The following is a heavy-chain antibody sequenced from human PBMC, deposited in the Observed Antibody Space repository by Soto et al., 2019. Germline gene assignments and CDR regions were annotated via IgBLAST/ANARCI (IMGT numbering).Heavy chain of an antibody. CDR1: GGSISSGGYY. J-gene: IGHJ4*02. CDR2: IYYSGST. D-gene: IGHD6-19*01. V-gene: IGHV4-31*03. CDR3: ARVARAVAGLSDY. Sequence: SETLSLTCTVSGGSISSGGYYWSWIRQHPGKGLEWIGYIYYSGSTYYNPSLKSRVTISVDTSKNQFSLKLSSVTAADTAVYYCARVARAVAGLSDYWGQGTLVTVSS.